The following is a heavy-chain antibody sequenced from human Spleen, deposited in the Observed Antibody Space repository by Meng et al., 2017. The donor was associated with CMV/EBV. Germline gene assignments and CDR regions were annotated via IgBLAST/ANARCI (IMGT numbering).Heavy chain of an antibody. CDR1: GYSLSSGYY. CDR2: IYHSGIT. V-gene: IGHV4-38-2*02. CDR3: ASPYYYDSSGYYNYGMDV. D-gene: IGHD3-22*01. J-gene: IGHJ6*02. Sequence: SETLSLTCTVSGYSLSSGYYWGWIRRPPGKGLEWIGSIYHSGITYYNPSLKSRVTISVDTSKNQFSLKLSSVTAADTAVYYCASPYYYDSSGYYNYGMDVWGQGTTVTVSS.